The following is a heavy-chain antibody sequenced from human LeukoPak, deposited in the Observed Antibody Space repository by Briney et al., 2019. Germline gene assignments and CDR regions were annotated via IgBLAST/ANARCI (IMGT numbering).Heavy chain of an antibody. CDR2: IYPGGSDT. CDR3: ARLPREYSSSSNLYFDY. D-gene: IGHD6-6*01. J-gene: IGHJ4*02. CDR1: GYSFNSYW. Sequence: RESLKISCKGSGYSFNSYWIGWVRQIPRKGLEWMGIIYPGGSDTRYSPSFQGQVTISADKSISTAYLQWSSLKASDTAMYYCARLPREYSSSSNLYFDYWGQGTLVTVSS. V-gene: IGHV5-51*01.